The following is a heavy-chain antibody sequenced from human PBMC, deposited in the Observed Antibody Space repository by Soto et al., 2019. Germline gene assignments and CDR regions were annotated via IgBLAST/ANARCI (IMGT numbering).Heavy chain of an antibody. V-gene: IGHV4-59*12. J-gene: IGHJ6*02. CDR3: AREGGGPLDV. D-gene: IGHD3-16*01. CDR2: IYYSGST. CDR1: GGSISGYY. Sequence: SETLSLTCTVSGGSISGYYWSWIRQPPGKGLEWIGNIYYSGSTNYNPSLKSRVTISVDTSKNQFSLKLSSVTAADTAVYYCAREGGGPLDVWGQGTTVTVSS.